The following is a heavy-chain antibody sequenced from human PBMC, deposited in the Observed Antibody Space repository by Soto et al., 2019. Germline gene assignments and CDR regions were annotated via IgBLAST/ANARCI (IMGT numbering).Heavy chain of an antibody. J-gene: IGHJ6*02. V-gene: IGHV1-18*04. D-gene: IGHD1-1*01. CDR2: ISGYNANT. CDR1: GYTFTNNG. CDR3: ARVSTRYNMDV. Sequence: QVQLVQSGGEVRKPGASVKVSCKTSGYTFTNNGINWVRQAPGQGLEWMGWISGYNANTKYAQKFQGRVTLTTETLTRTAFMERRSLRSDDTAVVYCARVSTRYNMDVWAQETTVTVSS.